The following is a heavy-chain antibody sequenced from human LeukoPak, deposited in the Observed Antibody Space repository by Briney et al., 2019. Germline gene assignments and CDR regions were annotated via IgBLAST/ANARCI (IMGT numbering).Heavy chain of an antibody. CDR1: GGSISSYY. CDR3: AREKSTYGMDV. V-gene: IGHV4-59*01. CDR2: IYYSGST. Sequence: SETLSLTCTVSGGSISSYYWSWIRQPPGKGLEWIGYIYYSGSTNYNPALESRLTMSVDTSKNQFSLSLSSVTAADTAVYYCAREKSTYGMDVWGQGTTVTVSS. J-gene: IGHJ6*02.